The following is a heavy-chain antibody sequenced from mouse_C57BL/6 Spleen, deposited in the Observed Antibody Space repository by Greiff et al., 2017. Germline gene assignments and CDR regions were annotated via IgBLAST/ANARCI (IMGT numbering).Heavy chain of an antibody. CDR3: ALNYAFAY. J-gene: IGHJ3*01. Sequence: EVMLVESGGGLVKPGGSLKLSCAASGFTFSDYGMHWVRQAPEKGLEWVAYISSGSSTIYYADTVKGRFTISRANAKNTLFLQMTSLRSEDTAMYYCALNYAFAYWGQGTLVTVSA. V-gene: IGHV5-17*01. CDR1: GFTFSDYG. CDR2: ISSGSSTI. D-gene: IGHD2-1*01.